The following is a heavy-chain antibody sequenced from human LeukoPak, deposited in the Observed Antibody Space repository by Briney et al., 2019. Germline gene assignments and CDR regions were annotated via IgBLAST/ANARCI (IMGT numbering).Heavy chain of an antibody. CDR1: VYTFTSYG. D-gene: IGHD5-12*01. CDR3: AISGYDPGVLAG. V-gene: IGHV1-18*01. J-gene: IGHJ4*02. CDR2: ISAYNGNT. Sequence: ASVKVSSKASVYTFTSYGISWVRQAPGQGLEWMGWISAYNGNTNYAQKLQGRVTMTTDTSTSTAYMELRSLRSDETAVYYCAISGYDPGVLAGWGQGTLVTVSS.